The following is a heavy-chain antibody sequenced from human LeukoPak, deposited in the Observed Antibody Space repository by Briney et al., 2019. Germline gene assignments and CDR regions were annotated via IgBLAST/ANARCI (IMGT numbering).Heavy chain of an antibody. J-gene: IGHJ5*02. CDR2: INAGNGNT. CDR3: ARDLVAGMFDP. Sequence: GASVKVSCKASGYTFTNSGINWVRQAPGQGLEWMGWINAGNGNTKYSQKFQGRVTITRDTSASTAYMELSSLRSEDTAVYYCARDLVAGMFDPWGQGTLVTVSS. CDR1: GYTFTNSG. D-gene: IGHD6-19*01. V-gene: IGHV1-3*01.